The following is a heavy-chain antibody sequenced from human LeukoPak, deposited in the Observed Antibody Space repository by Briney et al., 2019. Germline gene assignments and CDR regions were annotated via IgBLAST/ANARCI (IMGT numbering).Heavy chain of an antibody. CDR1: GGSFSGYY. Sequence: SSETLSLTCAVYGGSFSGYYWSWIRQPPGKGLEWIGEINHSGSTNYNPSLKSRVTISVDTSKNQFSLKLSSVTAADTAVYYCETTTIRLGYWGQGTLVTVSS. CDR3: ETTTIRLGY. V-gene: IGHV4-34*01. J-gene: IGHJ4*02. D-gene: IGHD1-26*01. CDR2: INHSGST.